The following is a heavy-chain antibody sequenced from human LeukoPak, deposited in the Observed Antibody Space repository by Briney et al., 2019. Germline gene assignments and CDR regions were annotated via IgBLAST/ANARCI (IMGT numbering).Heavy chain of an antibody. Sequence: GESLKISCKCSGFDFTAYGIAWVRQMPGKGLEWMGNIYPGGSNGRYSPSFQGQVTMSADKSITTVYLQWSSLKASDTAMYCRARHFHSAWFGFWGQGSLVTVSS. CDR3: ARHFHSAWFGF. D-gene: IGHD5-18*01. V-gene: IGHV5-51*01. CDR1: GFDFTAYG. J-gene: IGHJ4*02. CDR2: IYPGGSNG.